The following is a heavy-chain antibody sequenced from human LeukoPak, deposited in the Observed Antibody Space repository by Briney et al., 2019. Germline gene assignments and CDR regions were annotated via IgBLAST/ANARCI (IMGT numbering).Heavy chain of an antibody. Sequence: GGSLRLSCAASGFTFSAYFMHWVRQAPGKGLEWVADIASDGSHTFYADSVKGRFTISRDNSKNTLYLQMNSLRAEDTAVYYCASPGTYYYDSSGYLRRGDDAFDIWGQGTMVTVSS. J-gene: IGHJ3*02. D-gene: IGHD3-22*01. V-gene: IGHV3-30*14. CDR2: IASDGSHT. CDR3: ASPGTYYYDSSGYLRRGDDAFDI. CDR1: GFTFSAYF.